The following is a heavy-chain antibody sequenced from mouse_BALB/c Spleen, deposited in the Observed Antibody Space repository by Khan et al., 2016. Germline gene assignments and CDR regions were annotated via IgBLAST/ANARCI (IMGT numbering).Heavy chain of an antibody. V-gene: IGHV5-6*01. CDR1: GFTFSSYG. D-gene: IGHD2-3*01. Sequence: EVELVESGGDLVKPGGSLKLSCAASGFTFSSYGMSWVRQTPDKRLEWVATISSGGSYTYYPDSVKGRFTISRDNAKNTLYLQMSSLKSEDTARYYCAGDVDDGYYVDFDCWGQGTTLTVSS. CDR3: AGDVDDGYYVDFDC. J-gene: IGHJ2*01. CDR2: ISSGGSYT.